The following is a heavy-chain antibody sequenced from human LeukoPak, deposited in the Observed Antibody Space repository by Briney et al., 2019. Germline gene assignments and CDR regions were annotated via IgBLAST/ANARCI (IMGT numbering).Heavy chain of an antibody. CDR1: GGFISSSSFY. CDR2: IYYSGST. Sequence: SETLSLTCTVSGGFISSSSFYWGWIRQPPGKGLEWIGSIYYSGSTYYNPSLKSRVTISIDTSNNHFYLKVSSVTAADTAVYYCARAAASGTWFDPWGQGTPVTVPS. D-gene: IGHD6-13*01. J-gene: IGHJ5*02. CDR3: ARAAASGTWFDP. V-gene: IGHV4-39*07.